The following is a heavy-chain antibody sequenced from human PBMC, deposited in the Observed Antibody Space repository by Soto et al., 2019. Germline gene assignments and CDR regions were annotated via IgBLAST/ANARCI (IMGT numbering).Heavy chain of an antibody. D-gene: IGHD1-26*01. V-gene: IGHV3-53*01. CDR2: LYTGTDT. Sequence: GSLRLSCAASGFTVSSSYLTWVRQAPGKGLEWVAILYTGTDTVYADSVKGRFTISRDSSKNTLYLQMHSLRAEDTAMYFCARSRHTGTYSGRFLDYWGQGSLVTVSS. CDR1: GFTVSSSY. J-gene: IGHJ4*02. CDR3: ARSRHTGTYSGRFLDY.